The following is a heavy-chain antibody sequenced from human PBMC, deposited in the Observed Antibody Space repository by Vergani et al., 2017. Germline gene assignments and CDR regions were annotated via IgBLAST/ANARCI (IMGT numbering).Heavy chain of an antibody. CDR1: GFTFSSYW. CDR3: AREGVYDFWSGPEEGAAFDI. J-gene: IGHJ3*02. D-gene: IGHD3-3*01. Sequence: EVQLVESGGGLVQPGGSLRLSCAASGFTFSSYWMSWVRQAPGKGLEWVANIKQDGSEKYYVDSVKGRFTISRDNAKNSLYLQMNSLRAEDTAEYYCAREGVYDFWSGPEEGAAFDIWGQGTMVTVSS. V-gene: IGHV3-7*01. CDR2: IKQDGSEK.